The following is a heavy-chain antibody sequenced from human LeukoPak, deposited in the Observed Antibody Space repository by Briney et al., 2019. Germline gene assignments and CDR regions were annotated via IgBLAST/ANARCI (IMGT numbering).Heavy chain of an antibody. CDR3: ARAGYCTNGVCYGFDY. V-gene: IGHV4-59*01. J-gene: IGHJ4*02. CDR2: IYYSGST. CDR1: GXSISSYY. Sequence: SETLSLTCTVSGXSISSYYGSWIRQPPGKGLEWIGYIYYSGSTNYNPSLKSRVTISVDTSKNQFSLKLSSVTAADTAVYYCARAGYCTNGVCYGFDYWGQGTLVTVSS. D-gene: IGHD2-8*01.